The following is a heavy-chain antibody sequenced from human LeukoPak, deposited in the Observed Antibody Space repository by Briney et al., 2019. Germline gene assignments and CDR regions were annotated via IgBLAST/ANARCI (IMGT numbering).Heavy chain of an antibody. CDR3: AKDTRTRLYFDL. J-gene: IGHJ2*01. CDR2: ISYDGSNK. D-gene: IGHD1-1*01. V-gene: IGHV3-30*18. Sequence: PGRSLRLSCAASGFTFSSYGMHWVRQAPGKGLEWVTVISYDGSNKYYADSVKGRFTISRDNSKNTLYLEMNSLRAEDTAVYYCAKDTRTRLYFDLWGHGTLVTVSS. CDR1: GFTFSSYG.